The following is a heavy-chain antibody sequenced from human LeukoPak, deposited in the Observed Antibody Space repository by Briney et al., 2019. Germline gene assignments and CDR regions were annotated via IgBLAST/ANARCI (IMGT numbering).Heavy chain of an antibody. CDR2: IFYTGST. CDR1: GDSISSSY. J-gene: IGHJ3*02. CDR3: ARRGMAARSTIGNFDI. Sequence: PSETLSLTCTVSGDSISSSYWSWIRQPPGRGLEWIGYIFYTGSTNYNPSLKSRVTMSVDTSKNQFSLNLNSVTAADTAGYYCARRGMAARSTIGNFDIWGQGTMVTVSS. D-gene: IGHD5/OR15-5a*01. V-gene: IGHV4-59*08.